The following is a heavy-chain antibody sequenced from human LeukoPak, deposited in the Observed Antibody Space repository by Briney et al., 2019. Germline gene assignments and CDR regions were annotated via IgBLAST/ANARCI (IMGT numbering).Heavy chain of an antibody. CDR2: MNPNSGNT. CDR1: GYTFTSYD. Sequence: ASVKVSCKASGYTFTSYDINWVRQATGQGLEWMGWMNPNSGNTGYAQKFQGRVTITRNASISTAYMELSSLRSEDTAVYYCAREESSGWYWFDPWGQGTLVTVSS. J-gene: IGHJ5*02. V-gene: IGHV1-8*03. CDR3: AREESSGWYWFDP. D-gene: IGHD6-19*01.